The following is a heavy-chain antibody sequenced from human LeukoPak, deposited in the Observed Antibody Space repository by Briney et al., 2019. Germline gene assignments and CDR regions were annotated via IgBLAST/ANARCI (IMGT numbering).Heavy chain of an antibody. D-gene: IGHD3-22*01. J-gene: IGHJ3*02. CDR2: LYYSGKT. CDR3: ARARKSGVVVNYDAFDI. Sequence: PSDTLSLTCIISGGSISSSTYYWGWIRQPPGKGLEWIGTLYYSGKTYYNPSLKSRVTISIDTSKNQFSLKLTSATAADTAVYYCARARKSGVVVNYDAFDIWGQGTMVTVSS. CDR1: GGSISSSTYY. V-gene: IGHV4-39*07.